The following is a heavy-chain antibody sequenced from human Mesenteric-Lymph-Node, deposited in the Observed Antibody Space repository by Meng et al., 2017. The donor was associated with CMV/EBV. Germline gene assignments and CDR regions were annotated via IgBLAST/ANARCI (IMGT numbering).Heavy chain of an antibody. CDR1: GYTLTELS. D-gene: IGHD3-22*01. CDR2: FDPKDGET. CDR3: ATDLEKHYDSSGPQPPAYYYYGMDV. Sequence: ASVKVSCKVSGYTLTELSMHWVRQAPGKGLEWMGGFDPKDGETIYAQKFQGRVTMTEDTSTDTAYMELSSLRSEDTAVYYCATDLEKHYDSSGPQPPAYYYYGMDVWGQGTTVTVSS. J-gene: IGHJ6*02. V-gene: IGHV1-24*01.